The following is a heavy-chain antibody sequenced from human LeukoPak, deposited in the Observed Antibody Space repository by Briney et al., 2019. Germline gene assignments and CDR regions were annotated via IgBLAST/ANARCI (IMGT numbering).Heavy chain of an antibody. CDR1: GGSISSYY. J-gene: IGHJ4*02. CDR2: IFYSGST. V-gene: IGHV4-59*08. CDR3: ARGRRDDYVWGSYLARRFDY. Sequence: PSETLSLTCTVSGGSISSYYWSWIRQPPGKGLEWIGYIFYSGSTNYNPSLKSRVTISVDTSKNQFSLKLSSVTAAGTAVYYCARGRRDDYVWGSYLARRFDYWGQGTLVTVSS. D-gene: IGHD3-16*02.